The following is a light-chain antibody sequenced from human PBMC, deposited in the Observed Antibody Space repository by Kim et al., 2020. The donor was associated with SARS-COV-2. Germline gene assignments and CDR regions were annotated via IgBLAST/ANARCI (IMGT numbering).Light chain of an antibody. CDR2: AVS. CDR1: GSDLGYYNS. Sequence: GPSVPSSCTVTGSDLGYYNSVAWFQQHPGKAPKLIIYAVSNRPSGVSNRFSGSKSGYTASLTISTLQTEDEADYFCSSYTDTNTLLFGGGTQLTVL. CDR3: SSYTDTNTLL. V-gene: IGLV2-14*03. J-gene: IGLJ2*01.